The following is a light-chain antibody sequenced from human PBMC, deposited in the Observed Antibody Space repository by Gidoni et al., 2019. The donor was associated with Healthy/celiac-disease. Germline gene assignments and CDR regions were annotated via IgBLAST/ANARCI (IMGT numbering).Light chain of an antibody. CDR3: QQYGSSHGT. CDR1: QSVSSSY. J-gene: IGKJ1*01. V-gene: IGKV3-20*01. Sequence: EIVLTQSPGTLSLSPGERATLSCRASQSVSSSYLAWYQQTPGQAPRLLIYGASSRATGIPDRFSGSGSGTDFTLTISRLEPEDFAVYYCQQYGSSHGTFXQXTKVEIK. CDR2: GAS.